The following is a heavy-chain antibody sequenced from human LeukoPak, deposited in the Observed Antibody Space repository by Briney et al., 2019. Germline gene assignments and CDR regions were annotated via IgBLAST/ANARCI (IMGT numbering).Heavy chain of an antibody. V-gene: IGHV3-48*04. Sequence: GGSLRLSCAASGFTFSSYSMNWVRQAPGKGLEWVSYISSSSSTIYYADSAKGRFTISRDNAKNSLYLQMNSLRAEDTAVYYCARVGQGDSSGLFDYWGQGTLVTVSS. CDR1: GFTFSSYS. D-gene: IGHD3-22*01. CDR3: ARVGQGDSSGLFDY. CDR2: ISSSSSTI. J-gene: IGHJ4*02.